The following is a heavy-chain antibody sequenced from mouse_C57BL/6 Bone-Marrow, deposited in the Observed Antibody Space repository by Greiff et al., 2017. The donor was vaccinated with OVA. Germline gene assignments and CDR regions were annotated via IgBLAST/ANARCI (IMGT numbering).Heavy chain of an antibody. CDR2: ISSGGDYI. D-gene: IGHD1-1*01. V-gene: IGHV5-9-1*02. CDR3: TRDQAPLITTVVAYYAMDY. J-gene: IGHJ4*01. Sequence: EVQLVESGEGLVKPGGSLKLSCAASGFTFSSYAMSWVRQTPEKRLEWVAYISSGGDYIYYADTVKGRFTISRDNARNTLYLQMSSLKSEDTAMYYCTRDQAPLITTVVAYYAMDYWGQGTTVTVSS. CDR1: GFTFSSYA.